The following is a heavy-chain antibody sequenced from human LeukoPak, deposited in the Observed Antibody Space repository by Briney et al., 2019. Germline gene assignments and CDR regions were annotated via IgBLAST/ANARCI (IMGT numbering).Heavy chain of an antibody. J-gene: IGHJ4*02. CDR2: IYGGGST. Sequence: GGSLRLSCAASGFTVSSNYMSWVRQAPGKGLEWVSVIYGGGSTYYADSVKGRFTISRDNSKNTLYLQMNSLRAEDTAVYYCASADSSGYYTSYWGQGTLVTVSS. CDR3: ASADSSGYYTSY. V-gene: IGHV3-66*01. CDR1: GFTVSSNY. D-gene: IGHD3-22*01.